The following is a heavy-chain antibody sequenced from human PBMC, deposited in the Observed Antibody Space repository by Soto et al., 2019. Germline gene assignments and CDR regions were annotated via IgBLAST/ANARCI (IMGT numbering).Heavy chain of an antibody. CDR1: GGSISSGDYY. V-gene: IGHV4-30-4*01. CDR2: ILYSGTT. Sequence: QVQLQESGPGLVKPSQTLSLTCTVSGGSISSGDYYWSWIRQPPGKGLEWIGYILYSGTTNYNPYLESRLTISVDTSKTQFSLKLTSVTAADTAVYYCARNGALDYWGRGTLVTVSS. CDR3: ARNGALDY. D-gene: IGHD2-8*01. J-gene: IGHJ4*02.